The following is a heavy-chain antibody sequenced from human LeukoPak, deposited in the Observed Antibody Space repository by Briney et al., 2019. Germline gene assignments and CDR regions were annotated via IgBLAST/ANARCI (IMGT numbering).Heavy chain of an antibody. J-gene: IGHJ6*03. CDR2: IIPIFGTA. CDR3: ARSIPLNIVATTTTYYYYYMDV. Sequence: ASVKVSCKASGGTFSSYAISWVRQAPGQGLEWMGGIIPIFGTANYAQKFQGRVTITADESTSTAYMELSSLRSEDTAVYYCARSIPLNIVATTTTYYYYYMDVWGKGTTVTISS. CDR1: GGTFSSYA. V-gene: IGHV1-69*01. D-gene: IGHD5-12*01.